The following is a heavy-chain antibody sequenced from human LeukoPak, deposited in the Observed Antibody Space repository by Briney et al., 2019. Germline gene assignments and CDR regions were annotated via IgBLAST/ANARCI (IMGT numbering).Heavy chain of an antibody. CDR3: ARGSIFDY. J-gene: IGHJ4*02. V-gene: IGHV4-34*01. CDR2: INHSGST. Sequence: PSETLSLTCAVYGGSFSGYYWSWIRQPPGKGLEWIGEINHSGSTNYNPSLKSRVTISVDTSKNQFSLELSSVTAADTAVHYCARGSIFDYWGQGTLVTVSS. CDR1: GGSFSGYY.